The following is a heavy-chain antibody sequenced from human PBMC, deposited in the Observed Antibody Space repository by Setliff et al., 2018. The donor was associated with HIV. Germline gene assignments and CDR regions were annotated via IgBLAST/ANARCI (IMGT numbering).Heavy chain of an antibody. Sequence: GASVKVSCKVYGYTLSELSIHWVRQAPGKGLEWMGYFDPQDGETVYAQKFQGRVTLTEDTSTSTAYMELSGLRSEDTAVYYCARALDNSYGDYGAYWGQGTLVTVSS. J-gene: IGHJ4*02. D-gene: IGHD4-17*01. CDR3: ARALDNSYGDYGAY. V-gene: IGHV1-24*01. CDR2: FDPQDGET. CDR1: GYTLSELS.